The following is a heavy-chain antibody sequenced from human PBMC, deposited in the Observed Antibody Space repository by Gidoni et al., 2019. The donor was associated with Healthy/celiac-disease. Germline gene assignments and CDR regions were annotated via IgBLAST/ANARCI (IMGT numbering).Heavy chain of an antibody. J-gene: IGHJ3*02. Sequence: EVQLVEPGGGLVQPGGSLRLSCAASGFTCSSYWLNWVCQAPRKGLVWVSRINSDGSSTSYADSVKGRFTISRDNAKNTLYLQMNSLRAEDTSVYYCARVRQWELLSSSLGAFDIWGQGTMVTVSS. CDR1: GFTCSSYW. CDR2: INSDGSST. V-gene: IGHV3-74*01. CDR3: ARVRQWELLSSSLGAFDI. D-gene: IGHD1-26*01.